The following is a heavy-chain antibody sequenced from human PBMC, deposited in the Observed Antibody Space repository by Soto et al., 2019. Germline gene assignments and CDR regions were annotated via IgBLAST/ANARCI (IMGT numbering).Heavy chain of an antibody. CDR2: IPQDGVDG. CDR3: ARDHLILPAHDFFYGSDV. Sequence: SSLKLYCEVSGFPFSMYSMSWVRQSPGKGLEWVAKIPQDGVDGHYADSVKGRFIISRDNGKNSLHLQLNNLRAEDTAVYYCARDHLILPAHDFFYGSDVWGRGATVTVSS. D-gene: IGHD2-21*02. V-gene: IGHV3-7*03. CDR1: GFPFSMYS. J-gene: IGHJ6*02.